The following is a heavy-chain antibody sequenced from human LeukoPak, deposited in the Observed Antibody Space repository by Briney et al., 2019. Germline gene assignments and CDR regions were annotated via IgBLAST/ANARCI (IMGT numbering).Heavy chain of an antibody. CDR2: INSDGSST. Sequence: PGGSLRLSCAASGFTFSSYWMHWVRQAPGQGLVWVSRINSDGSSTSYADSVKGRFTISRDNAKNTLYLQMNSLRAEDTAVYYCAGTYYYGSGSASPYYYYGMDVWGQGTTVTVSS. CDR1: GFTFSSYW. D-gene: IGHD3-10*01. V-gene: IGHV3-74*01. J-gene: IGHJ6*02. CDR3: AGTYYYGSGSASPYYYYGMDV.